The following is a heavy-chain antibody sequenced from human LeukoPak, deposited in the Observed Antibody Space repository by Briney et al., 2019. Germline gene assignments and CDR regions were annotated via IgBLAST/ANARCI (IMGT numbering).Heavy chain of an antibody. D-gene: IGHD3-9*01. V-gene: IGHV6-1*01. Sequence: SQTLSLTCAISGDSVSSNSAAWNWIRQSPSRGLEWLGRTYYRSKWYNDYAVSVKSRITINPDTSKNQFSLQLNSVTPEDTAVYYCASQRLRYFDWLGYMDVWGKGTTVTVSS. CDR2: TYYRSKWYN. CDR3: ASQRLRYFDWLGYMDV. J-gene: IGHJ6*03. CDR1: GDSVSSNSAA.